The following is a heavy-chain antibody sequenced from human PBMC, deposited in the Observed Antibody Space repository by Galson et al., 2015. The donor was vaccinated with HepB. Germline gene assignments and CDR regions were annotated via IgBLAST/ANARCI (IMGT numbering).Heavy chain of an antibody. V-gene: IGHV3-33*01. Sequence: SLRLSCAASGFTFSSYGMHWVRQAPGKGLEWVAVIWYDGSNKYYADSVKGRFTISRDNSKNTPYLQMNSLRAKDTAVYYCARDTGEQLVSGWIDPWGQGTLVTVSS. CDR1: GFTFSSYG. J-gene: IGHJ5*02. CDR2: IWYDGSNK. CDR3: ARDTGEQLVSGWIDP. D-gene: IGHD6-13*01.